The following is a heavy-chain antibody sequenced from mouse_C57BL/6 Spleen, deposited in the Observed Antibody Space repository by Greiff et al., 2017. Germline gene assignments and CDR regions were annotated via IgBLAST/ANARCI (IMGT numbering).Heavy chain of an antibody. CDR3: ARDPLMDY. CDR2: IDPSDSYT. CDR1: GYTFTSYW. J-gene: IGHJ4*01. Sequence: VQLQQPGAELVRPGTSVKLSCKASGYTFTSYWMHWVKQRPGQGLEWIGVIDPSDSYTNYNQKFKGKATLTVDTSSSTAYMQLSSLTSEDSAVYYCARDPLMDYWGQGTSVTVSS. V-gene: IGHV1-59*01.